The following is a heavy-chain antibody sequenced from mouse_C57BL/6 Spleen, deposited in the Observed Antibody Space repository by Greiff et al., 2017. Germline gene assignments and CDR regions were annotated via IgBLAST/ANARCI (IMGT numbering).Heavy chain of an antibody. CDR2: ISSGGSYT. CDR1: GFTFSSYG. J-gene: IGHJ4*01. D-gene: IGHD5-1*01. CDR3: ARRVSTGGRFYAKEY. Sequence: EVKLMESGGDLVKPGGSLKLSCAASGFTFSSYGMSWVRQTPDKRLEWVATISSGGSYTYYPDSVKGRFTIARDNAKNTLYLQMSRLKSEDTAMYYCARRVSTGGRFYAKEYWGQGTSVTVSS. V-gene: IGHV5-6*02.